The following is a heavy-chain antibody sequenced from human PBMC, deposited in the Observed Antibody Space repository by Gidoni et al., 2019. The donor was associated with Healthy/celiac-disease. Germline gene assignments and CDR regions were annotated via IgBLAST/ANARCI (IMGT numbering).Heavy chain of an antibody. CDR3: ARAGRYCSSTSCYVHDAFDI. CDR2: ISYDGSNK. J-gene: IGHJ3*02. Sequence: QVQLVESGGGVVQPGRSLRLSCAASGFTFRSYAMHWVRQAPGKGLEWVAVISYDGSNKYYADSVKGRFTISRDNSKNTLYLQMNSLRAEDTAVYYCARAGRYCSSTSCYVHDAFDIWGQGTMVTVSS. D-gene: IGHD2-2*01. CDR1: GFTFRSYA. V-gene: IGHV3-30*04.